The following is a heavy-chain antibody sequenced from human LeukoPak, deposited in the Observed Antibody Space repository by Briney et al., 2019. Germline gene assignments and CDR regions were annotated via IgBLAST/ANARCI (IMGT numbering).Heavy chain of an antibody. J-gene: IGHJ4*02. CDR2: ISGSGGST. CDR1: GFTFSSYG. CDR3: AKGYSSGYYSGY. Sequence: GGSLRLSCAASGFTFSSYGMSWVRQAPGKGLEWVSAISGSGGSTYYADSVKGRFTISRDNSKNTLYLQMNSLRAEDTAVYYCAKGYSSGYYSGYWGQGTLVTVSS. D-gene: IGHD3-22*01. V-gene: IGHV3-23*01.